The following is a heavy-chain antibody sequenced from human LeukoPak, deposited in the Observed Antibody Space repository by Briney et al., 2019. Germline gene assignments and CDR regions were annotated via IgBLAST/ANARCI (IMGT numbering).Heavy chain of an antibody. Sequence: GGSLRLSCAASGFTFSNYGMHWVRQAPGKGLEWVAVIWYDGSNKYYGDSVKGRFTISRDNSKNTLYLQMNSPRAEDTAVYYCARADWNYDGPYYYYYGMDVWGQGTTVTVSS. D-gene: IGHD1-7*01. CDR2: IWYDGSNK. J-gene: IGHJ6*02. CDR3: ARADWNYDGPYYYYYGMDV. V-gene: IGHV3-33*01. CDR1: GFTFSNYG.